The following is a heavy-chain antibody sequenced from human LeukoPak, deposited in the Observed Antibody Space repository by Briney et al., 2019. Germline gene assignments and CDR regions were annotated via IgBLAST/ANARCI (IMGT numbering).Heavy chain of an antibody. CDR2: IHPRDSDT. Sequence: PGESLKISCRGSGFSFTSYWIGWVRQKPGTGLEWMGIIHPRDSDTQYRPSFQGHVTISADKSSSTAFLQWSSLKPSDTGIYYCARRTASDYYLCVCGRGTTVTVSS. J-gene: IGHJ6*03. CDR3: ARRTASDYYLCV. D-gene: IGHD5-18*01. CDR1: GFSFTSYW. V-gene: IGHV5-51*01.